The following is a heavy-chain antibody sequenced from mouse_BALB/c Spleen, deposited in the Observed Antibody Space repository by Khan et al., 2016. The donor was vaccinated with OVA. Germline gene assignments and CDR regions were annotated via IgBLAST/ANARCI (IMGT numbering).Heavy chain of an antibody. V-gene: IGHV1S137*01. D-gene: IGHD1-3*01. CDR2: ISTYYGDA. CDR3: VRGSGNSRLAY. CDR1: GYTFTDFA. J-gene: IGHJ3*01. Sequence: QVQLQQSGAELVRPGVSVKISCKGSGYTFTDFAMHWVKQSHAKSLEWIGVISTYYGDATNNQKFKGKATMTVDKSSSTAYMELARLTSEDSAIYYDVRGSGNSRLAYWGQGTLVTVSA.